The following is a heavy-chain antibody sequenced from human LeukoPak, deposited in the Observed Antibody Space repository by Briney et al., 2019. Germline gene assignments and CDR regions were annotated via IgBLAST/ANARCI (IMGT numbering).Heavy chain of an antibody. CDR1: GFTVSSNY. D-gene: IGHD3-10*01. V-gene: IGHV3-53*04. CDR3: ARVPKTYGSGSYYDNWFDP. J-gene: IGHJ5*02. Sequence: GGSLRLSCAASGFTVSSNYMNWVRQAPGKGLEWVSVIYSGGSTYYADSVKGRFTISRHNSKNTLYLQMNSLRAEDTAVYYCARVPKTYGSGSYYDNWFDPWGQGTLVTVSS. CDR2: IYSGGST.